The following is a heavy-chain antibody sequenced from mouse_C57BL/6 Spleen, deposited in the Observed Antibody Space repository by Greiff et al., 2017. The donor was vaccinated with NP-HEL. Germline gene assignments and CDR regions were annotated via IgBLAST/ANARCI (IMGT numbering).Heavy chain of an antibody. Sequence: VQLQQSGAELVRPGASVKLSCKASGYTFTDYYINWVKQRPGQGLEWIARIYPGSGNTYYNEKFKGKATLTAEKSSSTAYMQLSSLTSEDSAVYLCARGGGSSGWAYWGQGTLVTVSA. CDR2: IYPGSGNT. CDR1: GYTFTDYY. CDR3: ARGGGSSGWAY. J-gene: IGHJ3*01. V-gene: IGHV1-76*01. D-gene: IGHD3-2*02.